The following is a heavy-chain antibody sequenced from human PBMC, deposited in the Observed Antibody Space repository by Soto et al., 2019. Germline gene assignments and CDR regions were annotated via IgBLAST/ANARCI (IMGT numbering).Heavy chain of an antibody. Sequence: QVQLVQSGAEVKKPGSSVKVSCKASGGTFSSYAISWVRQAPGQGLEWMGGIIPIFGTANYAQKFQGRVTITADESTSTAYMELSSLRSEDTAVYYCARGHDILTGPRGGYFDYWGQGTLVTVSS. CDR1: GGTFSSYA. CDR3: ARGHDILTGPRGGYFDY. CDR2: IIPIFGTA. J-gene: IGHJ4*02. D-gene: IGHD3-9*01. V-gene: IGHV1-69*01.